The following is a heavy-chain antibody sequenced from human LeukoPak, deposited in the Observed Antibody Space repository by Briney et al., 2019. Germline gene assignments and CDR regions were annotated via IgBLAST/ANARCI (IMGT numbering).Heavy chain of an antibody. CDR3: AKVRSFRGSSGYSYYYYMDV. D-gene: IGHD3-22*01. J-gene: IGHJ6*03. V-gene: IGHV3-23*01. Sequence: PGGSLRLSCAASGFTFSSYGTSWVRQAPGKGLEWVSAISGSGGSTYYADSVKGRFTISRDNSKNTLYLQMNSLRAEDTAVYYCAKVRSFRGSSGYSYYYYMDVWGEGTTVTISS. CDR1: GFTFSSYG. CDR2: ISGSGGST.